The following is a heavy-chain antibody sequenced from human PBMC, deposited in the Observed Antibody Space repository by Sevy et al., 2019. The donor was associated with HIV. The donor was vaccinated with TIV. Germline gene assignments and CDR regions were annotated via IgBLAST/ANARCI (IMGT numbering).Heavy chain of an antibody. J-gene: IGHJ6*02. Sequence: SETLSLTCTVSGGSISSSSYYWGWIRQPPGKGLEWIGSIYYSGSTYYNPSLKSRVTISVDTSKNQFSLKLSSVTAADTAVYYCARPLGYCSSTSCYDDYYYYGMDVWGQGTTVTVSS. CDR2: IYYSGST. CDR1: GGSISSSSYY. V-gene: IGHV4-39*01. CDR3: ARPLGYCSSTSCYDDYYYYGMDV. D-gene: IGHD2-2*01.